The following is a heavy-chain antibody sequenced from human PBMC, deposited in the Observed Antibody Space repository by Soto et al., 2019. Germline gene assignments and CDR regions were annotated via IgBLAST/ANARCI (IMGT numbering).Heavy chain of an antibody. V-gene: IGHV1-18*01. Sequence: ASVKVSCKASGYTFTSYGISWVRQAPGQGLEWMGWISAYNGNTNSAQKLQGRVTMTTDPSKSTAYMELRSLRSDDTAVYYCARDRIVGATIDYWGQGTLVTVSS. CDR1: GYTFTSYG. CDR2: ISAYNGNT. D-gene: IGHD1-26*01. CDR3: ARDRIVGATIDY. J-gene: IGHJ4*02.